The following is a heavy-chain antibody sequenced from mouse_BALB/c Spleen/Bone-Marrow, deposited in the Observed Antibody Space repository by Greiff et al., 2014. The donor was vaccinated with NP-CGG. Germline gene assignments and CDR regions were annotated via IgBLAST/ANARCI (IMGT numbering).Heavy chain of an antibody. D-gene: IGHD2-1*01. CDR3: ARNGNSLVYFDV. CDR2: ILSSIGST. Sequence: QVQLQQSGSELRSPGSSVKLSCKDFGSEVFPFAYMCWVRQKPGHGFGWIGVILSSIGSTIYGEKFEDKATLDADTVSNTAYLEHNSLTSDDSAICYCARNGNSLVYFDVWGAGTTVTVSS. CDR1: GSEVFPFAY. J-gene: IGHJ1*02. V-gene: IGHV15-2*02.